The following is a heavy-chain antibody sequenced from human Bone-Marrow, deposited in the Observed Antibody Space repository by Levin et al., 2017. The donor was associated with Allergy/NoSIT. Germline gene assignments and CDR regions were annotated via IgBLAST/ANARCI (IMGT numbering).Heavy chain of an antibody. D-gene: IGHD6-25*01. J-gene: IGHJ4*02. Sequence: PGGSLRLSCAASGFTFSSHNFNWVRQAPGKGLEWVSFISSRGSHIYYADSVKGRFTISRDNAKNLLFLQMSSLRAEDTAVYYCAGVAGGFSDFALRDWGQGTLVTVSS. V-gene: IGHV3-21*01. CDR2: ISSRGSHI. CDR1: GFTFSSHN. CDR3: AGVAGGFSDFALRD.